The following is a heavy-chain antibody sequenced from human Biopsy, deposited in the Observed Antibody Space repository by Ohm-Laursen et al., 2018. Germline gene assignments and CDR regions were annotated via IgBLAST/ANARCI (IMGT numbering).Heavy chain of an antibody. V-gene: IGHV4-59*01. Sequence: SETLSLTCLVSGGSISSYYWNWIRQPPGKGLEWIGYIYYSGTTDYSPSLKSRATISIDKSKNQFFLKLSSVTAEDTAVYYCARDDAVTVIRGLYYWGQGALVTVSS. J-gene: IGHJ4*02. CDR2: IYYSGTT. CDR3: ARDDAVTVIRGLYY. D-gene: IGHD2-21*02. CDR1: GGSISSYY.